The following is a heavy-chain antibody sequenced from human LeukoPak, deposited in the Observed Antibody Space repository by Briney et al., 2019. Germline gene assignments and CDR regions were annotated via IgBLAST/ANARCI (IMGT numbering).Heavy chain of an antibody. CDR1: GVTFITAW. CDR3: VTDENAYSYGA. Sequence: GGSLTLSCAASGVTFITAWMNWVRQAPEKGLEWVGRIKSNAEGGTTDYAAPVEGRFTISRDDSKNTLFLQMNSLKVEDTAVYYCVTDENAYSYGAWGQGTLVTVSS. CDR2: IKSNAEGGTT. D-gene: IGHD2-21*01. J-gene: IGHJ5*02. V-gene: IGHV3-15*01.